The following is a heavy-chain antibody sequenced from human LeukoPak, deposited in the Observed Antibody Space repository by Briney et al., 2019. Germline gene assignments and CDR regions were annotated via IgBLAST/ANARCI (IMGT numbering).Heavy chain of an antibody. Sequence: GGSLRLSCAASGFTFSRFGMQWVRQAPGKGLEWVAFIRNDGSDKYYADFVKGRFTISRDNSKDTLYLQMNSLRAEDTAVYYCAKTPGGSSDYWGQGTLVTVSS. CDR2: IRNDGSDK. CDR1: GFTFSRFG. V-gene: IGHV3-30*02. CDR3: AKTPGGSSDY. D-gene: IGHD2-15*01. J-gene: IGHJ4*02.